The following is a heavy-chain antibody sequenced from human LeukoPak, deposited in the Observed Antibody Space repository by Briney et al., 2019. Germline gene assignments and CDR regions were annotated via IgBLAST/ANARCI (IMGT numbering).Heavy chain of an antibody. V-gene: IGHV3-74*03. CDR3: ARDGGSESYENGYFDS. J-gene: IGHJ4*02. CDR2: INNDGRST. CDR1: GFTFSTYW. D-gene: IGHD3-10*01. Sequence: GGSLRLSCAASGFTFSTYWMHWVRQGPGKELVGVSRINNDGRSTAYAAFVKGRFTISRDNAKNTLYLQMNSLSAEDTAVYYCARDGGSESYENGYFDSWGQGTLVTVSS.